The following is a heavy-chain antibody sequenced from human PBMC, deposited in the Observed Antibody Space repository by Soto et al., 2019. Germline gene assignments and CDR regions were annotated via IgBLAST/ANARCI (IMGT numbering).Heavy chain of an antibody. V-gene: IGHV4-34*01. D-gene: IGHD3-22*01. J-gene: IGHJ4*02. CDR3: ARRGYYDNSGYFDY. CDR1: GGSFSGYY. Sequence: KASETLSLTCAVYGGSFSGYYWSWIRQPPGKGLEWIGEINHSGSTYYNPSLKSRVTISVDTSKNQFSLKLSSVTAADTAVYYCARRGYYDNSGYFDYWGQGTLVTVSS. CDR2: INHSGST.